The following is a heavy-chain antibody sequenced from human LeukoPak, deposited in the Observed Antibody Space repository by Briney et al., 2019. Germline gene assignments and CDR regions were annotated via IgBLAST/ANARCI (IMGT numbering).Heavy chain of an antibody. Sequence: ASVTASCKASGYTLTGYSIHCVRQAPGHGIEWMGWINPNSGGTNYAQKFQGRVTMTRDTSISTAYMELSRLRSDDTAVYYCARSITRVRGVQYYFDYWGQGTLVTVSS. CDR2: INPNSGGT. V-gene: IGHV1-2*02. CDR1: GYTLTGYS. CDR3: ARSITRVRGVQYYFDY. D-gene: IGHD3-10*01. J-gene: IGHJ4*02.